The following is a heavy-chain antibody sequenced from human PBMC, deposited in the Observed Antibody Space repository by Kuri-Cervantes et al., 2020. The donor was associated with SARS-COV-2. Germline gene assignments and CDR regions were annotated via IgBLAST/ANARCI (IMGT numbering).Heavy chain of an antibody. CDR1: GYTFTSYD. V-gene: IGHV1-2*04. Sequence: ASVKVSCKASGYTFTSYDINWVRQATGQGLEWMGWINPNSGGTNYAQKFQGWVTMTRDTSISTAYMELSRLRSDDTAVYYCARDGSPVRWAGSGVLTDYGMDVWGQGTTVTVSS. J-gene: IGHJ6*02. D-gene: IGHD3-10*01. CDR3: ARDGSPVRWAGSGVLTDYGMDV. CDR2: INPNSGGT.